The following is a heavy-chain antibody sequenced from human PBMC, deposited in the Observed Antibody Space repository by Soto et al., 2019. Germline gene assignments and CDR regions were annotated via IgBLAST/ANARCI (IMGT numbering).Heavy chain of an antibody. Sequence: PSETLSLTCAVYGGSFSGYYWSWIRQPPGKGLEWIGEINHSGSTNYNPSLKSRVTISVDTSKNQFSLKLSSVTAADTAVYYCARGTHHRGNCSGGSCYSGTLYYYYYGMDVWGQGTTVTVSS. J-gene: IGHJ6*02. CDR3: ARGTHHRGNCSGGSCYSGTLYYYYYGMDV. V-gene: IGHV4-34*01. CDR1: GGSFSGYY. D-gene: IGHD2-15*01. CDR2: INHSGST.